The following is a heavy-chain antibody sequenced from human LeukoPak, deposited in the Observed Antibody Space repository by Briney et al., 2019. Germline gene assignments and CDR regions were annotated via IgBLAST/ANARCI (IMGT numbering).Heavy chain of an antibody. V-gene: IGHV4-4*07. CDR2: VHGSGNT. CDR3: ARVGSGYDYFDY. Sequence: SETLSLTCTVSGDSTCTYYWSWIRQPAGKGLEWIGRVHGSGNTKYNPLLMSRVTMSVDTSKNQFSLKLSFVTAADTAVYYCARVGSGYDYFDYWGQGNLVTVSS. CDR1: GDSTCTYY. J-gene: IGHJ4*02. D-gene: IGHD5-12*01.